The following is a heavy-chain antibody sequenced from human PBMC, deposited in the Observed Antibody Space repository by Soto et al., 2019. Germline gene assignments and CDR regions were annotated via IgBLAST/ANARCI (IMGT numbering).Heavy chain of an antibody. J-gene: IGHJ6*01. V-gene: IGHV5-51*01. CDR3: TTGITIFGVALALDV. D-gene: IGHD3-3*01. Sequence: GESLKISCKGSGYSFTNYWIGWVRQMPGKGLEWMGIIYPGDSDTKYSPSFQGQVTISVDKSITTAYLQWSSLKASDTAMYFCTTGITIFGVALALDVWGKGPRSPSPQ. CDR1: GYSFTNYW. CDR2: IYPGDSDT.